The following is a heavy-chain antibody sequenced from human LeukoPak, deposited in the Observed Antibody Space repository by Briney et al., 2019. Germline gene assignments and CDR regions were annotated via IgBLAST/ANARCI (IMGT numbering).Heavy chain of an antibody. J-gene: IGHJ4*02. Sequence: PSETLSLTCTVSGGSISSYCWSWIRQPAGKGLEWIGRIYTNENTNYSPSLKSRVTMSVDTSKNQFSLKLNSVTAADTAVYYCAREKSVTGSPYYFDYWGQGTLVTVSS. CDR1: GGSISSYC. CDR2: IYTNENT. D-gene: IGHD3-9*01. V-gene: IGHV4-4*07. CDR3: AREKSVTGSPYYFDY.